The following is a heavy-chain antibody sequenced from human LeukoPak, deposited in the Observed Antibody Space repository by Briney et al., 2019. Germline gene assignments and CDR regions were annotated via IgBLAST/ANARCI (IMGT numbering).Heavy chain of an antibody. D-gene: IGHD5-18*01. CDR2: ISNDGSNI. Sequence: TGRSLRLSCAASGFTFRSYGIHWVRQAPGKGLEWVAVISNDGSNIYYADSVKGRFTISRDNSKNTLFLEMNSLRTEDTAVYYCAKSRGSSYGNPPDYWGQGTLVTVSS. J-gene: IGHJ4*02. V-gene: IGHV3-30*18. CDR3: AKSRGSSYGNPPDY. CDR1: GFTFRSYG.